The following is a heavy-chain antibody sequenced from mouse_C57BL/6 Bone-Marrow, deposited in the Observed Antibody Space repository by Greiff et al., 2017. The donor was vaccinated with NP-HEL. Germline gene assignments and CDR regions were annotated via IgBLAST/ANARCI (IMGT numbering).Heavy chain of an antibody. V-gene: IGHV1-52*01. D-gene: IGHD1-1*01. CDR3: ARGFSISYYGSDWYFEV. CDR1: GYTFTSYW. CDR2: IDPSDSET. J-gene: IGHJ1*03. Sequence: VQLQQPGAELVRPGSSVKLSCKASGYTFTSYWMHWVKQRPIQGLEWIGNIDPSDSETHYNQKFKDKATLTVDKSSSTAYMQLSSLKSEDSAVYYGARGFSISYYGSDWYFEVWGTGTTVTVSS.